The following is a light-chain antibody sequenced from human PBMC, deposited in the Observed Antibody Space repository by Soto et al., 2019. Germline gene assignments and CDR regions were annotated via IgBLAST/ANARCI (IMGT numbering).Light chain of an antibody. Sequence: QSVLIQPASVSGSPGQSITISCTGTSSDVGGYNYVSWYQQHPGKAPKLMIYDVSNRPSGVSNRFSGSKSGNTASLTISGLQAEDEADYYCSSYTSSSTPHVVFGGGTKVTVL. CDR3: SSYTSSSTPHVV. J-gene: IGLJ2*01. CDR1: SSDVGGYNY. V-gene: IGLV2-14*01. CDR2: DVS.